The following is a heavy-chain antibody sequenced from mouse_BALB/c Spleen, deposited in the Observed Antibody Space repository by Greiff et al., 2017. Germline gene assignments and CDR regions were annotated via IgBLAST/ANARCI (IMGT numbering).Heavy chain of an antibody. CDR2: ISYSGST. J-gene: IGHJ3*01. CDR3: AYYGNYLAWFAY. Sequence: EVQLQQSGPGLVKPSQSLSLTCTVTGYSITSDYAWNWIRQFPGNKLEWMGYISYSGSTSYNPSLKSRISITRDTSKNQFFLQLNSVTTEDTATYYCAYYGNYLAWFAYWGQGTLVTVSA. V-gene: IGHV3-2*02. D-gene: IGHD2-1*01. CDR1: GYSITSDYA.